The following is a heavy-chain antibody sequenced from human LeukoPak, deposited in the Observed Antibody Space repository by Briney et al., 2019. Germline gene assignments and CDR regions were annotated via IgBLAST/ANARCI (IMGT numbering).Heavy chain of an antibody. V-gene: IGHV5-51*01. Sequence: GESLKISCRGSGYSFTSYWIGWVRQMPGKGLEWMGIIYPGNSDTRYSPSFQGQVTISADKSISTAYLQWSSLKASDTAMYYCARQPWSSTSCYSDAFDIWGQGTMVTVSS. CDR3: ARQPWSSTSCYSDAFDI. CDR1: GYSFTSYW. CDR2: IYPGNSDT. D-gene: IGHD2-2*01. J-gene: IGHJ3*02.